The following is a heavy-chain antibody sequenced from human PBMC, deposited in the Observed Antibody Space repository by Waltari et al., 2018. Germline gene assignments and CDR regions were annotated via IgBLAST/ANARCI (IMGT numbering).Heavy chain of an antibody. J-gene: IGHJ5*02. CDR2: ISSNGVTT. V-gene: IGHV3-64*01. Sequence: EVQLLESGGGLVQPGGSLRLSCAASGFTFGSLAMFWVRQAPGKGLEYVSGISSNGVTTYYASSVKARFTISRDNSKNILFLQMGSLRPEDTAVYYCARLLGETTGWFDPWGQGTLVSISS. CDR1: GFTFGSLA. D-gene: IGHD1-26*01. CDR3: ARLLGETTGWFDP.